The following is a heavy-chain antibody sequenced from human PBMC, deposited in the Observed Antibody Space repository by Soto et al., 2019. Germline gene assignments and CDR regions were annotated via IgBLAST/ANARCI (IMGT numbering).Heavy chain of an antibody. CDR2: ISSSSSTI. V-gene: IGHV3-48*01. CDR1: GFTFSSYS. CDR3: ATGSWQALWFGDLPEH. D-gene: IGHD3-10*01. Sequence: EVQLVESGGGLVQPGGSLRLSCAASGFTFSSYSMNWVRQAPGKGLEWVSYISSSSSTIYYADSVKGRFTISRDNAKNSLYLQMNTLRAEDTAVYYCATGSWQALWFGDLPEHLGQGTLVTLSS. J-gene: IGHJ4*02.